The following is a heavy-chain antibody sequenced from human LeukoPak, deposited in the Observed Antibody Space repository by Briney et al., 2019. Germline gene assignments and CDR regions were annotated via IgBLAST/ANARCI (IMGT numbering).Heavy chain of an antibody. D-gene: IGHD1-7*01. Sequence: ASVKVSCKASGGTFSSYAISWVRQAPGQGLEWMGGIIPIFGTANYAQKFQGRVTITADKSTSTAYMELSSLRSEDTAVYYCARQASVTGTTTFDPWGQGTLVTVSS. CDR2: IIPIFGTA. J-gene: IGHJ5*02. V-gene: IGHV1-69*06. CDR3: ARQASVTGTTTFDP. CDR1: GGTFSSYA.